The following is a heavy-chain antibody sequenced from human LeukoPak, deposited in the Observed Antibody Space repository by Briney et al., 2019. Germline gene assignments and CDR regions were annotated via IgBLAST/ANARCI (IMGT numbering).Heavy chain of an antibody. Sequence: ASVKVSCKASGYTFTSYYMHWVRQAPGQGLEWMGIINPSGGSTSYAQKFQGRVTMTRDMSTSTVYMELSSLRSDDTAIYYCARVTLLRGVDYWGQGTLVTVSS. D-gene: IGHD3-10*01. CDR2: INPSGGST. CDR3: ARVTLLRGVDY. CDR1: GYTFTSYY. J-gene: IGHJ4*02. V-gene: IGHV1-46*01.